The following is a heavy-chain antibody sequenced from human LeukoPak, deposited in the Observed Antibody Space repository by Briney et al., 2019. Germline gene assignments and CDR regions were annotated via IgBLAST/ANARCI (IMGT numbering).Heavy chain of an antibody. Sequence: PSETLSLTCGVSGGSITTTNWWSWVRQFPGQGLQWIGEVNLQGGTNYNPSLLRRVAISVDTSANHVSLQMTSVTAADTAVYYCAREGGSYRPLDYSGQGTLVTVSS. V-gene: IGHV4-4*02. CDR2: VNLQGGT. J-gene: IGHJ4*02. CDR1: GGSITTTNW. D-gene: IGHD3-16*02. CDR3: AREGGSYRPLDY.